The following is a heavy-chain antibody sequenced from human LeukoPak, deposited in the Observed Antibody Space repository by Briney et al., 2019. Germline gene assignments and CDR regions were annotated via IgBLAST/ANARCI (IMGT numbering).Heavy chain of an antibody. V-gene: IGHV4-4*07. CDR2: FYISGST. CDR1: GYTMRSDD. Sequence: SNPLTLTCSVRGYTMRSDDWCWIRQPAGKGLEWIGRFYISGSTNYNPSLKSRVTMSVDTSKNQFSLRLNSVTAADTAVYYCARGGLMTTVTTYWGQGTLVTVSS. J-gene: IGHJ4*02. D-gene: IGHD4-17*01. CDR3: ARGGLMTTVTTY.